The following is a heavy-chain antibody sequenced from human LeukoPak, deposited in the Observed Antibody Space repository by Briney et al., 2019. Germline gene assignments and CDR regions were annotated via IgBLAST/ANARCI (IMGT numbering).Heavy chain of an antibody. J-gene: IGHJ4*02. V-gene: IGHV3-9*01. CDR1: GFTFDDYA. Sequence: QAGGSLRLSCAASGFTFDDYAMHWVRQAPGKGLEWVSGISWNSGSIGYADSVKGRFTISRDNSKNTLYLQMNSLRAEDTAVYYCARDRRTKDYYDSSGYYYNYFDYWGQGTLVTVSS. CDR2: ISWNSGSI. CDR3: ARDRRTKDYYDSSGYYYNYFDY. D-gene: IGHD3-22*01.